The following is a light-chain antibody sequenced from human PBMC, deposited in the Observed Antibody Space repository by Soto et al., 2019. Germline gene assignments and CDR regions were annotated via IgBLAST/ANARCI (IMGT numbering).Light chain of an antibody. Sequence: DIQMTQSPSTLSASVGDRVTITCRASQSISSWLAWYQQKPGKAPKLLIYDASSLESGVPSRFSGNRSGTEFTLTISSLQPEDVAAYYCQKYNSAPLTFGGGTKVDIK. CDR2: DAS. CDR3: QKYNSAPLT. V-gene: IGKV1-5*01. CDR1: QSISSW. J-gene: IGKJ4*01.